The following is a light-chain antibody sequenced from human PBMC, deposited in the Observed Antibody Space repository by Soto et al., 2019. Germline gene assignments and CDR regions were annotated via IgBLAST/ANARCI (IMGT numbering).Light chain of an antibody. J-gene: IGLJ1*01. Sequence: QSALTQPASVSGSPGQSITFSCTGTSSDVGSYNFVSWYQQHPGKAPKLMIYEGSKRPSGVSNRFSGSKSGNTASLTISGLQAEDEADYYCCSYAGSSTWVFGTGTKLTVL. V-gene: IGLV2-23*01. CDR2: EGS. CDR1: SSDVGSYNF. CDR3: CSYAGSSTWV.